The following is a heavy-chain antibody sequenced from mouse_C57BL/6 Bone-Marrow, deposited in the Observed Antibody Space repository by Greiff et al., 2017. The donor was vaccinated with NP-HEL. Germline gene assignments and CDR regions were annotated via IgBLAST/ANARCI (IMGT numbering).Heavy chain of an antibody. D-gene: IGHD1-1*01. CDR2: IYPGNSDT. V-gene: IGHV1-5*01. J-gene: IGHJ2*01. CDR3: TRWDYYGSSYNGY. Sequence: VQLQQSGTVLARPGASVKMSCKTSGYTFTSYWMHWVKQRPGQGLEWIGAIYPGNSDTSYNQKFKGKAKLTAVTSASTAYMELSSLTNEDSAVYYCTRWDYYGSSYNGYWGQGTTLTVSS. CDR1: GYTFTSYW.